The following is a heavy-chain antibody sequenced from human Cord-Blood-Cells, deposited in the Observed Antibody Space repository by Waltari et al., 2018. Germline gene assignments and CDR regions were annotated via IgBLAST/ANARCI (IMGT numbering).Heavy chain of an antibody. CDR3: ARARNRYYFDY. V-gene: IGHV3-53*02. Sequence: EVQLVETGGGLIQPGGSLRLSCAASGFTVSSNYMRWVRPAPGKGLEWVSVISSGGSTYYADYVKGRFTISRDNSKNTLYLQMNSLGAEDTAVYYCARARNRYYFDYWGQGTLVTVSS. CDR2: ISSGGST. J-gene: IGHJ4*02. CDR1: GFTVSSNY.